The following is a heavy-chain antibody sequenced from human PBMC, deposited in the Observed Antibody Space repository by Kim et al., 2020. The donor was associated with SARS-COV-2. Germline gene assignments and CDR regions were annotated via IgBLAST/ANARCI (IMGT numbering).Heavy chain of an antibody. CDR3: ARDPPITIFGVVRSYYYYYMDV. V-gene: IGHV1-69*04. CDR1: GGTFSSYA. D-gene: IGHD3-3*01. CDR2: IIPILGIA. J-gene: IGHJ6*03. Sequence: SVKVSCKASGGTFSSYAISWVRQAPGQGLEWMGRIIPILGIANYAQKFQGRVTITADKSTSTAYMELSSLRSEDTAVYYCARDPPITIFGVVRSYYYYYMDVWGKGTTVTVSS.